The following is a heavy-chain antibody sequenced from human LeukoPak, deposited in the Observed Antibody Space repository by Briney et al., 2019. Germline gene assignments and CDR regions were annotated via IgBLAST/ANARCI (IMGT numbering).Heavy chain of an antibody. CDR1: GGSISSYY. Sequence: KPSETLSLTCTVSGGSISSYYWSWIRQPPGKGLEWIGYIHYSGNTNYNPSLKSRVSISVDTSKKQFSLKLSSVTAADTAVYYCARDQGITAAGTYFDIWGQGTMVTVSS. CDR3: ARDQGITAAGTYFDI. CDR2: IHYSGNT. V-gene: IGHV4-59*01. J-gene: IGHJ3*02. D-gene: IGHD6-13*01.